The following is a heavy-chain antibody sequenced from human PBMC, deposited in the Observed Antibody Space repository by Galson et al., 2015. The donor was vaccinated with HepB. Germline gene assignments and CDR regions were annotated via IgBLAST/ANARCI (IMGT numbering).Heavy chain of an antibody. CDR3: ARDHRVLRFLEWIDSPPSYYVDV. V-gene: IGHV3-48*04. CDR1: GFTFSSYS. J-gene: IGHJ6*03. CDR2: ISSSSSTI. Sequence: SLRLSCAASGFTFSSYSMNWVRQAPGKGLEWVSYISSSSSTIYYADSVKGRFTISRDNAKNSLYLQMNSLRAEDTAVYYCARDHRVLRFLEWIDSPPSYYVDVWGKGTTVTVSS. D-gene: IGHD3-3*01.